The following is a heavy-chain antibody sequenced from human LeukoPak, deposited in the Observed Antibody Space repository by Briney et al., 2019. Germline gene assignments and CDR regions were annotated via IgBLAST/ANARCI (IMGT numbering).Heavy chain of an antibody. D-gene: IGHD2-2*01. V-gene: IGHV1-69*05. Sequence: GSSVKVSCKASGGTFSSYAISWVRQAPGQGLEWMGGIIPIFGTANYAQKFQGRVTITTDESTSTAYMELSSLRSEDTAVYYCASVGCSSTSCYRDNWFDPWGQGTLVTVSS. CDR1: GGTFSSYA. CDR3: ASVGCSSTSCYRDNWFDP. J-gene: IGHJ5*02. CDR2: IIPIFGTA.